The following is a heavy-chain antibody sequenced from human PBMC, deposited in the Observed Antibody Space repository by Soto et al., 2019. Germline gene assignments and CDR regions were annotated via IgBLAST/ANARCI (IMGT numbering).Heavy chain of an antibody. V-gene: IGHV1-2*02. D-gene: IGHD3-3*01. J-gene: IGHJ4*02. CDR2: INPNTGVT. CDR3: AKIYTWNEWQGGSDY. CDR1: GYSFAAYY. Sequence: QVHLEQSGAEVKKAGASVKISCKASGYSFAAYYINWVPQVSGQGLEWMGWINPNTGVTDYAQKFQGRVTLTRDTSIKTAYLELTSLRSDDTAVYYCAKIYTWNEWQGGSDYWGQGTLLTVSS.